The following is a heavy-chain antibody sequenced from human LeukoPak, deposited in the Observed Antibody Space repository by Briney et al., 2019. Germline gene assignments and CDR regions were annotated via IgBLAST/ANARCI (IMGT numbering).Heavy chain of an antibody. V-gene: IGHV1-8*03. CDR3: ARVPTTVTTRAISVLRRKKEDNLFDP. CDR2: MNPNSGNT. Sequence: ASVKVSCKASGYTFTSYDINWVRQATGQGLEWMGWMNPNSGNTGYAQKFQGRVTITRNTSISAAYMELSSLRSEDTAVYYCARVPTTVTTRAISVLRRKKEDNLFDPWGQGTLVTVSS. D-gene: IGHD4-11*01. J-gene: IGHJ5*02. CDR1: GYTFTSYD.